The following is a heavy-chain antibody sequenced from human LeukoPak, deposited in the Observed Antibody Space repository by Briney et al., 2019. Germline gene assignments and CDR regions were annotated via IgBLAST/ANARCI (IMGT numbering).Heavy chain of an antibody. CDR3: ARGPIAAAGPGWVY. D-gene: IGHD6-13*01. CDR2: ISSSSSYI. Sequence: ETLSLTCTVSGGSVSSGSYYWSWVRQPPGKGLEWVSSISSSSSYIYCADSVKGRFTISRDNAKNSLYLQMNSLRAEDTAVYYCARGPIAAAGPGWVYWGQGTLVTVSS. J-gene: IGHJ4*02. CDR1: GGSVSSGSYY. V-gene: IGHV3-21*01.